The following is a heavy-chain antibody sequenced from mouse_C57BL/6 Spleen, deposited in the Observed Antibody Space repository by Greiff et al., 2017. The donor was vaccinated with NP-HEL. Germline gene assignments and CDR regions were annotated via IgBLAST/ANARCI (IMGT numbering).Heavy chain of an antibody. CDR2: INPNNGGT. V-gene: IGHV1-18*01. CDR1: GYTFTDYN. Sequence: EVQLQQSGPELVKPGASVKIPCKASGYTFTDYNMDWVKQSHGKSLEWIGDINPNNGGTIYNQKFKGKATLTVDKSSSTAYMELRSLTSEDTAVYYGARTGGYDYDGFAYWGQGTLVTVSA. CDR3: ARTGGYDYDGFAY. J-gene: IGHJ3*01. D-gene: IGHD2-4*01.